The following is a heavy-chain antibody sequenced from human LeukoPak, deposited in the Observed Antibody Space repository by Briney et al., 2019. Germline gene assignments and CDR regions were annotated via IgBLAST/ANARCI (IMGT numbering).Heavy chain of an antibody. Sequence: PGGSLRLSCAASGFTFSSYGMHWVRQAPGKGLEWVAVISYDGSNKYYADSVKGRFTISRDNSKNTLYLQMNSLRAEDTAVYYCARDRNIRYFDCWGQGTLVTVSS. V-gene: IGHV3-30*03. CDR1: GFTFSSYG. J-gene: IGHJ4*02. CDR2: ISYDGSNK. D-gene: IGHD1-14*01. CDR3: ARDRNIRYFDC.